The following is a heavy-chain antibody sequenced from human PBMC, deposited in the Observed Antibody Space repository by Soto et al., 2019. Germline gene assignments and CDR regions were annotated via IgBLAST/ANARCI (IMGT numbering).Heavy chain of an antibody. CDR2: ISSSSSYI. CDR3: AKDDPGIAVAGTFDY. V-gene: IGHV3-21*04. Sequence: GGSLRLSCAASGFTFSSYSMNWVRQAPGKGLEWVSSISSSSSYIYYADSVKGRFTISRDNSKNTLYLQMNSLRAEDTAVYYCAKDDPGIAVAGTFDYWGQGTLVTVSS. CDR1: GFTFSSYS. D-gene: IGHD6-19*01. J-gene: IGHJ4*02.